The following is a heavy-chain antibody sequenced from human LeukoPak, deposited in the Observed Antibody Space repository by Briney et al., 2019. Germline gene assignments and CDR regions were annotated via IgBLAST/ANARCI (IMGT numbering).Heavy chain of an antibody. Sequence: GGSLRLSCAASGFTFSDYWMNWVRQAPGKGLEWVANMKEDGSEKYRVDCVKGRFTIPRDNAKNSMYLQMNSLRVEDTAVYYCARGPNYGSRSDYFDYWGQGTLVTVSS. CDR1: GFTFSDYW. J-gene: IGHJ4*02. CDR2: MKEDGSEK. V-gene: IGHV3-7*03. D-gene: IGHD3-10*01. CDR3: ARGPNYGSRSDYFDY.